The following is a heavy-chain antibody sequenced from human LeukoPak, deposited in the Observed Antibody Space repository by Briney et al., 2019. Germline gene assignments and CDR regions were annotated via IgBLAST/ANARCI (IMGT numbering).Heavy chain of an antibody. CDR3: ARDRGYCSGGSCFDTGNWFDP. V-gene: IGHV4-31*03. CDR1: GGSISSGGYY. CDR2: IYYSGST. J-gene: IGHJ5*02. Sequence: MPSETLSLTCTVSGGSISSGGYYWSWLRQHPGKGLEWIGYIYYSGSTYYNPSLKSRVTISVDTSKNQFSLKLSSVTAADTAVYYCARDRGYCSGGSCFDTGNWFDPWGQGTLVTVSS. D-gene: IGHD2-15*01.